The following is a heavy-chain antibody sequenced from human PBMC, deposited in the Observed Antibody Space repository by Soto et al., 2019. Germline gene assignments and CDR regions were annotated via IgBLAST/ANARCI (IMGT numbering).Heavy chain of an antibody. CDR3: AKDPLEPQRYNWFDP. D-gene: IGHD1-1*01. Sequence: PGGSLRLSCAASGFTFSSYAMSWVRQAPGKGLEWVSAISGSGGSTYYADSAKGRFTISRDNSKNTLYLQMNSLRAEDTAVYYCAKDPLEPQRYNWFDPWGQGTLVTVSS. J-gene: IGHJ5*02. V-gene: IGHV3-23*01. CDR2: ISGSGGST. CDR1: GFTFSSYA.